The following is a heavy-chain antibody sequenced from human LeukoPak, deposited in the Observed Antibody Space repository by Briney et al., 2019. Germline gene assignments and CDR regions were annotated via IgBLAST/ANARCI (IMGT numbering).Heavy chain of an antibody. CDR1: GFTFRNHG. CDR2: IWYDGGNK. J-gene: IGHJ4*02. CDR3: VRDRGALQYFDY. V-gene: IGHV3-33*01. Sequence: GRSLRLSCAASGFTFRNHGMHWVCQAPGKGLEWVAIIWYDGGNKYYAESVNGRFTISRDNSKNTLFLPMNSLRAEDTAVYYCVRDRGALQYFDYWGQGTLVTVSS. D-gene: IGHD5-24*01.